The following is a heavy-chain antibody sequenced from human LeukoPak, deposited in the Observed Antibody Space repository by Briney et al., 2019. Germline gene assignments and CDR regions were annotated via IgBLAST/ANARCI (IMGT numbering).Heavy chain of an antibody. J-gene: IGHJ5*02. CDR3: ARWRLSGDALTTYHYKTVIDNYFDP. CDR1: GYTFTDYY. CDR2: MNPNSGAT. D-gene: IGHD3-16*02. V-gene: IGHV1-2*02. Sequence: ASVKVSCKASGYTFTDYYMHWVRQAPGQGLEWMGWMNPNSGATNYAQKFQGRVTMTRDTSISTAYMELSSLRSDDTAMYFCARWRLSGDALTTYHYKTVIDNYFDPWGQGTLVTVSS.